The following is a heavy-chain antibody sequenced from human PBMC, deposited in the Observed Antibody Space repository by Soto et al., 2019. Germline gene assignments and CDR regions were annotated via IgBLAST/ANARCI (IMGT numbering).Heavy chain of an antibody. V-gene: IGHV3-23*01. CDR3: ARSRGSGSYFNPSDAFDF. CDR1: GFTFSSYA. D-gene: IGHD3-10*01. CDR2: ISGSGGGT. Sequence: EVQLLDSGGGLVQPGGSLRLSCADSGFTFSSYAMSWVRQAPGKGLEWVSSISGSGGGTYYADSVKGRFTISRDNSKNTLSLQMNSLRAEDTAVYYCARSRGSGSYFNPSDAFDFWGQGTMVTVAS. J-gene: IGHJ3*01.